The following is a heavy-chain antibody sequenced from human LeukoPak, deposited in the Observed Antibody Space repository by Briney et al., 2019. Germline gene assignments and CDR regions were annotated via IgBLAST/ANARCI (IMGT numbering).Heavy chain of an antibody. J-gene: IGHJ6*03. D-gene: IGHD2-2*01. CDR1: GFTFSSYA. Sequence: GGSLRLSCAASGFTFSSYAMSWVRQAPGKGLEWVSGISGSGGSTYYADSVKGRFTTSRDNSKNTLYLQMNSLRAEDTAVYCCAKMPSTEIYYYYYMDVWGKGTTVTVSS. CDR2: ISGSGGST. CDR3: AKMPSTEIYYYYYMDV. V-gene: IGHV3-23*01.